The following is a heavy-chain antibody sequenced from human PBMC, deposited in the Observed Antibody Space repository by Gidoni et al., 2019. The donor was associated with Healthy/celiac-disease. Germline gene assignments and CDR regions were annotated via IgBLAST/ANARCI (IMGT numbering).Heavy chain of an antibody. V-gene: IGHV4-31*03. D-gene: IGHD6-13*01. CDR3: ARSNSAAGTLREFDY. J-gene: IGHJ4*02. Sequence: QVQLQESGPGLVKPSQTLSLTCTVSGGSISSGGYYWSWIRQHPGKGLEWIGYIYYSGSTYYNPSLKSRVTISVDTSKNQFSLKLSSVTAADTAVYYCARSNSAAGTLREFDYWGQGTLVTVSS. CDR1: GGSISSGGYY. CDR2: IYYSGST.